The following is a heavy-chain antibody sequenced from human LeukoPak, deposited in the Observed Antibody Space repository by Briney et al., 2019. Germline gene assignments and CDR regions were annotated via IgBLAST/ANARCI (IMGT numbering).Heavy chain of an antibody. J-gene: IGHJ4*02. D-gene: IGHD6-13*01. Sequence: GGSLRLSCAVSGFTFSNAWMSWVRQAPGKGLEWVGRIKSNTDGSTVEYASPVKARFTISRDDSKNTLYLQMTSLKTEDTAMYYCTTYSSRWFYFDYWGQGSLVTVSS. CDR3: TTYSSRWFYFDY. CDR2: IKSNTDGSTV. CDR1: GFTFSNAW. V-gene: IGHV3-15*01.